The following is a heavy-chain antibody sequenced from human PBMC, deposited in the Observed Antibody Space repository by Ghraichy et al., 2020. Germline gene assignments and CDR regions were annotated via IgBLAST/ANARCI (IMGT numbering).Heavy chain of an antibody. D-gene: IGHD3-3*01. CDR1: GFTLSTYA. J-gene: IGHJ4*02. CDR2: VSGDASST. Sequence: GGSLRLSCAASGFTLSTYAMSWVRQAPGKGLEWVSSVSGDASSTYYAESVKGRFTISRDNSNNTVYMQMSSLRAEDSAVYYCARSYSGFWSGCPDWGQGTLVTVSS. V-gene: IGHV3-23*01. CDR3: ARSYSGFWSGCPD.